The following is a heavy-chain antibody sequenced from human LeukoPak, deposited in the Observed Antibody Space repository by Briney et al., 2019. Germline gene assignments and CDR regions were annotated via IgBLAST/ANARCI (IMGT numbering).Heavy chain of an antibody. CDR1: GFTFSSYA. CDR3: AKDIFYYGSGSYYLNGFFDY. V-gene: IGHV3-23*01. D-gene: IGHD3-10*01. Sequence: PGGSLRLSCAASGFTFSSYAMSWVRQAPGKGLEWVSAISGSGGSTYYADSVKGRFTISRDNSKNTLYLQMNSLRAEDTAVYYCAKDIFYYGSGSYYLNGFFDYWGQGTLVTVSS. CDR2: ISGSGGST. J-gene: IGHJ4*02.